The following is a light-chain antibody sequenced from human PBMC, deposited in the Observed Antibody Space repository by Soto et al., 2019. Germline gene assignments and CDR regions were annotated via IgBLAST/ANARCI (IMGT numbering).Light chain of an antibody. V-gene: IGKV3-15*01. CDR2: GAS. CDR1: QSCSCN. CDR3: QQYNNWPPLT. Sequence: DIVMTQSPATLSVSPGERATLSCMASQSCSCNLAWYQQTPGQAPRLLIYGASTRATGIPARFSVSGSGTEFTLTISSLQSEDFAVYYCQQYNNWPPLTFGGGTKVEI. J-gene: IGKJ4*01.